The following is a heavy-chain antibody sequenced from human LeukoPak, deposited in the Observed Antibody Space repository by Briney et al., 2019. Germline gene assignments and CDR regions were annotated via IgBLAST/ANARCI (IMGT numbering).Heavy chain of an antibody. D-gene: IGHD3-9*01. Sequence: SQTLSLTCTVSGGSISSGGYYWGGVRQPPGKGVEWVGYIYHSGSTYYKPSLKSRVTISVDRSKNQFSLKLSSVTAADTAVYYCARDILPFDRWGQGTLVTVSS. J-gene: IGHJ5*02. CDR2: IYHSGST. V-gene: IGHV4-30-2*01. CDR3: ARDILPFDR. CDR1: GGSISSGGYY.